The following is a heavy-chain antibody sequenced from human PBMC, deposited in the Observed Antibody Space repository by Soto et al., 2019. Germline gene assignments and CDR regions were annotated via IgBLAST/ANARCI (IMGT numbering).Heavy chain of an antibody. J-gene: IGHJ6*02. CDR1: GFTFSSYW. CDR2: IKQDGSEK. CDR3: AREGPYDYGDYGGPIYYYYGMDV. Sequence: EVQLVESGGGLVQPGGSLRLSCAASGFTFSSYWMSWVRQAPGKGLEWVAIIKQDGSEKYYVDSVKGRFTISRDNAKNSLYLQMNSLRAEDTAVYYCAREGPYDYGDYGGPIYYYYGMDVWGQGTTVTVSS. D-gene: IGHD4-17*01. V-gene: IGHV3-7*03.